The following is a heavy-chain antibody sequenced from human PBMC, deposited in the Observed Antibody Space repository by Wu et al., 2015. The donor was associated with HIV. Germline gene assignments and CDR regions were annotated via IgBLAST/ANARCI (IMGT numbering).Heavy chain of an antibody. CDR3: AREGRMAVAGSNWFDP. CDR2: IIPLFSTP. V-gene: IGHV1-69*13. Sequence: QVQLVQSGAEVKKPGASVKVSCKASGYSFSGYYMNWVRQAPGQGLEWMGGIIPLFSTPNYAQKFQGRVTITADESTSTAYMELSSLRSEDTAVYYCAREGRMAVAGSNWFDPWGQGTLVTVSS. CDR1: GYSFSGYY. D-gene: IGHD6-19*01. J-gene: IGHJ5*02.